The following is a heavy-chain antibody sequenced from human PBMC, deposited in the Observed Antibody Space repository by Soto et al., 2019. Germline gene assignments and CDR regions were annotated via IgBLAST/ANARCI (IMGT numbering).Heavy chain of an antibody. CDR3: AWRGYGDYENWLDP. Sequence: SSVKVSCKASGCTFTSYGISWVRQAPGQGLEWMGWISAYNGNTNYAQKLQGRVTMTTDTSTSTAYMELRSLRSDDTAVYYCAWRGYGDYENWLDPWGQGTLVTVSS. V-gene: IGHV1-18*04. D-gene: IGHD4-17*01. CDR1: GCTFTSYG. CDR2: ISAYNGNT. J-gene: IGHJ5*02.